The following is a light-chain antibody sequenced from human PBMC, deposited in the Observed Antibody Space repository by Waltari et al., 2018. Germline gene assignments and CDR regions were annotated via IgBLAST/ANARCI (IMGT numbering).Light chain of an antibody. CDR1: SSNIGSNL. Sequence: QSVLTQPPSASGTPGQRVTISCSGISSNIGSNLVNEYQQFPGKAPKRLINRSDQRPAGVPDRFSGSKSGTSASLAINGLQSEDEAAYYCAAWDDSLHGHWVFGGGTKVTVL. J-gene: IGLJ3*02. CDR2: RSD. V-gene: IGLV1-44*01. CDR3: AAWDDSLHGHWV.